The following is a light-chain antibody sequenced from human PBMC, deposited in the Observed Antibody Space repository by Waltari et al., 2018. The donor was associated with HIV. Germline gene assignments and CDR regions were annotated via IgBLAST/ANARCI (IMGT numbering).Light chain of an antibody. CDR3: AAWDDRLSCRL. Sequence: QSVLPHPRSGSGTPGQREHISWYCMRPNLRKPSAYRYQQVPGVAPKHLIYRNNQPPSGVPDRFSGSKSGTSASLAISGLRTEDEAEYYCAAWDDRLSCRLFGGGTKVTVL. CDR2: RNN. V-gene: IGLV1-47*01. CDR1: RPNLRKPS. J-gene: IGLJ2*01.